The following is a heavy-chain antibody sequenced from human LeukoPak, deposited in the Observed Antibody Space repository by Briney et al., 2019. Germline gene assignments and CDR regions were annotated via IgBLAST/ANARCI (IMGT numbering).Heavy chain of an antibody. V-gene: IGHV3-7*03. Sequence: GGSLRLSCAASGFTFSSYWMSWVRQAPGTGLEWVANIKQDGSEKYYVDSVKGRFTISRDNAKNSLYLQMNSLRAEDTAVYYCAKVGGSTMIVVVTRKYYFDYWGQGTLVTVSS. D-gene: IGHD3-22*01. J-gene: IGHJ4*02. CDR2: IKQDGSEK. CDR1: GFTFSSYW. CDR3: AKVGGSTMIVVVTRKYYFDY.